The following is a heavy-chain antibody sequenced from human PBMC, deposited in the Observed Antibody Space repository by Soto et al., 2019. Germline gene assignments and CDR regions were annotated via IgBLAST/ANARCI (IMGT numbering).Heavy chain of an antibody. J-gene: IGHJ4*02. V-gene: IGHV4-31*03. CDR1: GGSISRGAYF. CDR3: ARGGPVSVSPAWQLLGYFDY. CDR2: ISYTGAT. D-gene: IGHD2-15*01. Sequence: QVHLQESGPGQVRPSQTLSLSCSVSGGSISRGAYFWTWIRQFPGKGLEWIAYISYTGATYYNPSLKSRVTRLADTSKNQFSLKLNSLTSADTAVYYCARGGPVSVSPAWQLLGYFDYWGQGTLVTVSS.